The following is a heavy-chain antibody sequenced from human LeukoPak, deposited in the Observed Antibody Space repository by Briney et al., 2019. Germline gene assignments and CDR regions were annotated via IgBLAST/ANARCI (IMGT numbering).Heavy chain of an antibody. CDR3: ARDYGDYGMDV. D-gene: IGHD4-17*01. CDR1: GFTFSSYG. Sequence: GRSLRLSCAASGFTFSSYGMHWVRQAPGKGLEWVAVIWYDGSNKYYADSVKGRFTISRDNSKNTPYLQMNSLRAEDTAVYYCARDYGDYGMDVWGQGTTVTVSS. J-gene: IGHJ6*02. CDR2: IWYDGSNK. V-gene: IGHV3-33*01.